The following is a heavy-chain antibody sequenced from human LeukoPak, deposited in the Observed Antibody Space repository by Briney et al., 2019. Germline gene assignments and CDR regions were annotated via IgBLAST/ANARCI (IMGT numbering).Heavy chain of an antibody. Sequence: SETLSLTCTVSGGSISSSSYYWGWIRQPPGKGLEWIGNIYYTGSTSYNPSLRGRLTISVDTSKNQFSLKLSSVTAADTAVYYCTRCGSQSWFDPWGQGTLVTVSS. V-gene: IGHV4-39*01. J-gene: IGHJ5*02. CDR2: IYYTGST. CDR1: GGSISSSSYY. D-gene: IGHD5-12*01. CDR3: TRCGSQSWFDP.